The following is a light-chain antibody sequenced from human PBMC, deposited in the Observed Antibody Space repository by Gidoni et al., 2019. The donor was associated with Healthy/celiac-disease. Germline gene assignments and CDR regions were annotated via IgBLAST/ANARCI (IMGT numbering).Light chain of an antibody. Sequence: QSALTQLAPAAGSSGQSITLSCTGSSSDVGGYNYVSWYQQHPGKAPQLMIYEVSKRPSGGSNRVSGSKSGNTASLTISGLQVEDEADYYCSSYTSNYVFGTGTKVTVL. CDR3: SSYTSNYV. CDR1: SSDVGGYNY. V-gene: IGLV2-14*01. CDR2: EVS. J-gene: IGLJ1*01.